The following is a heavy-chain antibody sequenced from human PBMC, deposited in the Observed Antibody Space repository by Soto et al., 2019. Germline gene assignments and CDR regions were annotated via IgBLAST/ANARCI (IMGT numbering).Heavy chain of an antibody. CDR2: INIGNGNT. Sequence: ASVKVSCKTSGYTFTSYAIHWLRQAPGQGLEWMAWINIGNGNTKYSQKFQGRVTIIRDTSASTAYVELRSLRSDDTAVYYCARQNNYYYYGMDVWGQGTTVTVSS. CDR1: GYTFTSYA. V-gene: IGHV1-3*04. CDR3: ARQNNYYYYGMDV. J-gene: IGHJ6*02.